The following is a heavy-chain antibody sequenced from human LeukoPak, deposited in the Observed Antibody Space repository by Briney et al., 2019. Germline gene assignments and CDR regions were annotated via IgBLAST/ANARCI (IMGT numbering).Heavy chain of an antibody. J-gene: IGHJ5*02. CDR1: GYSISSGYY. CDR2: IYHSGST. Sequence: SETLSLTCAVSGYSISSGYYWGWIRQPAGKGLEWIGSIYHSGSTYYNPSLKSRVTISVDTSKNQFSLKLSSVTAADTAVYYCARLSTYYDFWSGYYLGFVPWGQGTLVTVSS. D-gene: IGHD3-3*01. CDR3: ARLSTYYDFWSGYYLGFVP. V-gene: IGHV4-38-2*01.